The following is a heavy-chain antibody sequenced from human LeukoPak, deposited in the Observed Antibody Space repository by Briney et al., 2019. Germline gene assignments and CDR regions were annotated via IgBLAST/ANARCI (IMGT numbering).Heavy chain of an antibody. J-gene: IGHJ4*02. D-gene: IGHD2-2*01. CDR3: TRAIGCSSTSCYDY. CDR2: IIPIFGTA. Sequence: AASVKVSCKAAGGTFSSYAISWARQAPGQGLEWMGGIIPIFGTANYAQKVQGRVTITADESTSTAYMELSSLRSEDTAVYYCTRAIGCSSTSCYDYWGQGTLVTVSS. CDR1: GGTFSSYA. V-gene: IGHV1-69*01.